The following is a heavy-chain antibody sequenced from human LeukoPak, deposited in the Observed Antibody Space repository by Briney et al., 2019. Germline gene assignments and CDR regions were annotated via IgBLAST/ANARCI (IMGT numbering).Heavy chain of an antibody. CDR1: GFTFSSYA. V-gene: IGHV3-23*01. Sequence: GGSLRLSCAASGFTFSSYAVSWVRQAPGKGLEWVSAISGSGGSTYYAGSVKGRFTISRDNSKNTLYLQMNSLRAEDTAVYYCAKRDYYGSGSSYWGQGTLVTVSS. CDR2: ISGSGGST. J-gene: IGHJ4*02. CDR3: AKRDYYGSGSSY. D-gene: IGHD3-10*01.